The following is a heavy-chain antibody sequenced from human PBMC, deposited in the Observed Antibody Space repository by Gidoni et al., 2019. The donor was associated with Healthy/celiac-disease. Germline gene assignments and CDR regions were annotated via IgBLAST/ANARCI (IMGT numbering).Heavy chain of an antibody. D-gene: IGHD3-22*01. CDR2: IYYSGST. J-gene: IGHJ3*02. Sequence: QVQLQESGPGLVKPSEPLSLTCTVSGGSISSYYWSWIRQPPGKGLEWIGYIYYSGSTNYNPSLKSRVTISVDTSKNQFSLKLSSVTAADTAVYYCARRGEWLLHYAFDIWGQGTMVTVSS. CDR3: ARRGEWLLHYAFDI. CDR1: GGSISSYY. V-gene: IGHV4-59*01.